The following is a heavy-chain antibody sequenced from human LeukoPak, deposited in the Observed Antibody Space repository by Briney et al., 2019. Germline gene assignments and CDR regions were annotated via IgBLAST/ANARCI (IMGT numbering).Heavy chain of an antibody. CDR2: INHSGST. CDR1: GGSISSYY. Sequence: SETLSLTCTVSGGSISSYYWSWIWQPPGKGLEWIGEINHSGSTNYNPSLKSRVTISVDTSKNQFSLKLSSVTAADTAVYYCARGKTGYCSSTSCRMVTFDYWGQGTLVTVSS. D-gene: IGHD2-2*01. CDR3: ARGKTGYCSSTSCRMVTFDY. J-gene: IGHJ4*02. V-gene: IGHV4-34*01.